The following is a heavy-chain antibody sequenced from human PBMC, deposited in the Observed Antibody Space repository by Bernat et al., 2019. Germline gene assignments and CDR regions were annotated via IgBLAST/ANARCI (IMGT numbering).Heavy chain of an antibody. V-gene: IGHV3-7*03. D-gene: IGHD1-1*01. J-gene: IGHJ4*02. Sequence: EVQLVESRGDLVQPGGSLRLFCAASGFIFNTNWMSWVRQAPGKGLEWVANINQDGSETYYVDSVRGRFAISRDNAKNSLFLQMNSLRVEDTAVYYCARSPGTGTVDYWGPGTLVTVSS. CDR1: GFIFNTNW. CDR2: INQDGSET. CDR3: ARSPGTGTVDY.